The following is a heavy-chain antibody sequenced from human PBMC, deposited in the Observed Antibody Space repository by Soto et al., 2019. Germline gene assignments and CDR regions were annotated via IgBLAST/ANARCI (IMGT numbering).Heavy chain of an antibody. Sequence: GGSLRLSCAASGFTFRSSDMSSSAMYWVRRAPGKGLEWVSSIRQSGDRSSYADSAKGRFTISRDNSKNTLYLQMNGLRLDDTAVYYCVTAVRTRLDNWGPGTLVTVSS. V-gene: IGHV3-23*01. CDR1: GFTFRSSD. CDR3: VTAVRTRLDN. J-gene: IGHJ4*02. D-gene: IGHD3-10*01. CDR2: IRQSGDRS.